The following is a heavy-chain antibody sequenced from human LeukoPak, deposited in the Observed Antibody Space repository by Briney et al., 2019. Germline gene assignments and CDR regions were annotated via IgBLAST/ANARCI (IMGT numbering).Heavy chain of an antibody. CDR1: GGTFSSYA. CDR2: IIPIFGTA. D-gene: IGHD1-26*01. V-gene: IGHV1-69*06. Sequence: SVTVSCNASGGTFSSYAISWVRQAPGQGLEWMGGIIPIFGTANYAQKFQGRVTITADKSTSTAYMELSSLRSEDTSVYYCARGAESWDHYMDVWGKGTTVTVSS. CDR3: ARGAESWDHYMDV. J-gene: IGHJ6*03.